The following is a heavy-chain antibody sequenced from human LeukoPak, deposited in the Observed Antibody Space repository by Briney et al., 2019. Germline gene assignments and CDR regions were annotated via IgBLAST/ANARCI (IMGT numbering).Heavy chain of an antibody. J-gene: IGHJ4*02. Sequence: SETLSLTCTVSGGSISSSHYYWGWIRQPPGKGLEWIGSIYYSGTTDYNPSLKSRVTISVDTSKNQFSLKLSSVTAADTAVYYCARLGGGTSYIDYWGQGTLVTVSS. CDR3: ARLGGGTSYIDY. CDR2: IYYSGTT. D-gene: IGHD3-16*01. CDR1: GGSISSSHYY. V-gene: IGHV4-39*01.